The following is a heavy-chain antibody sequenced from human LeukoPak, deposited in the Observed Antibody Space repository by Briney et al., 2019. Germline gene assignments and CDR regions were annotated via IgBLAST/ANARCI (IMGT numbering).Heavy chain of an antibody. D-gene: IGHD4-23*01. CDR2: IKEDGTAK. CDR1: GFTVRDFL. J-gene: IGHJ4*02. CDR3: VRGGWELDY. Sequence: PGGSLRLSCAASGFTVRDFLMAWFRQAPGKGLEWVAHIKEDGTAKYYVDSVRGRFTISKDDDKNSLSLQMNSLRVEDTAVYYCVRGGWELDYWGQGTLVTVSS. V-gene: IGHV3-7*01.